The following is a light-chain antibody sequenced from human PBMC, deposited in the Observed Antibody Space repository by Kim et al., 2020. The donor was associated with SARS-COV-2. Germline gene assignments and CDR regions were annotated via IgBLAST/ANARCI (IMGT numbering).Light chain of an antibody. CDR1: ISDVGGYNY. J-gene: IGLJ3*02. Sequence: GQSITISCTGTISDVGGYNYVSWYQQHPGKAPKLMIYDVSNRPSGVSNRFSGSKSGNTASLTISGLQAEDEADYYCSSYTSSSTRVFGGRTQLAVL. V-gene: IGLV2-14*03. CDR2: DVS. CDR3: SSYTSSSTRV.